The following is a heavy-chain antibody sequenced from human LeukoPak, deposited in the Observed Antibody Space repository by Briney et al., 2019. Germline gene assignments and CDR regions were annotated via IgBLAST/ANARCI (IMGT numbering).Heavy chain of an antibody. V-gene: IGHV4-59*08. D-gene: IGHD1-26*01. CDR2: IYYSWST. Sequence: SETLSLTCTVSGGSISSYYWSWIRQPPGKGLEWIGYIYYSWSTNYNPSLKSRVTISVDTSKNQFSLKLSSVTAADTAVYYCARASGSYYQFDYWGQGTLVTVSS. CDR1: GGSISSYY. J-gene: IGHJ4*02. CDR3: ARASGSYYQFDY.